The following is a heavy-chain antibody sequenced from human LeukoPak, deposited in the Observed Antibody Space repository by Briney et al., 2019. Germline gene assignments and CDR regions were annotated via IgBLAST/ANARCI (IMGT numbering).Heavy chain of an antibody. Sequence: PETLSLTCTVSSGSYYWSWIRQPAGKGLEWIGQISSSGGATYNPSLKSRVTISLDTSENHFSLKLKSVTAADTAVYYCAREPQQTYSSNWGHYNSHYNMDSWGKGTTVNVSS. CDR1: SGSYY. CDR3: AREPQQTYSSNWGHYNSHYNMDS. V-gene: IGHV4-4*07. D-gene: IGHD6-13*01. J-gene: IGHJ6*03. CDR2: ISSSGGA.